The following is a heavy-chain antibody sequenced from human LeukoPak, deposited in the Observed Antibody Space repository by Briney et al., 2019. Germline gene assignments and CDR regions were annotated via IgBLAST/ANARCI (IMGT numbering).Heavy chain of an antibody. V-gene: IGHV4-59*08. CDR2: IYFSGSI. J-gene: IGHJ4*02. D-gene: IGHD5-18*01. CDR1: GVSISSYY. Sequence: SETLSLTCSVSGVSISSYYWSWIRQPPGRGQEWVGYIYFSGSINYNPSLKSRVTISADTSKNQLSLKLSSVTAADTAVYYCARSSGYTYSSDYWGQGTLVTVSS. CDR3: ARSSGYTYSSDY.